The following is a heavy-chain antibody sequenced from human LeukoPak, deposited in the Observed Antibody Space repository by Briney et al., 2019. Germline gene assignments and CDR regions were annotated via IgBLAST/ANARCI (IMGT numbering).Heavy chain of an antibody. CDR2: INHSGST. V-gene: IGHV4-34*01. Sequence: PSETLSLTCAVYGGSFSGYYWSWIRQPPGKGLDWIGEINHSGSTNYNPSLKSRVTISVDTSKNQFSLKLSSVTAADTAVYYCARGPDMTTVTPTNYYYYAMDAWGQGTTVTVSS. CDR3: ARGPDMTTVTPTNYYYYAMDA. J-gene: IGHJ6*02. D-gene: IGHD4-17*01. CDR1: GGSFSGYY.